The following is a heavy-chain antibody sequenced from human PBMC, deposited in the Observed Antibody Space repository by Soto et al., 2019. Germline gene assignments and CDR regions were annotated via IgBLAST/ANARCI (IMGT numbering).Heavy chain of an antibody. CDR3: ARVRWGSGWDPFDY. D-gene: IGHD6-19*01. J-gene: IGHJ4*02. Sequence: GESLKISCKSSGYIFSDYWIGWVRQMPGKGLEWMGIIYPGDSETRYSPSFQGQVTISADKSISTAYLQWTSLKASDTAKYYCARVRWGSGWDPFDYWGQGTLVTVSS. CDR1: GYIFSDYW. V-gene: IGHV5-51*01. CDR2: IYPGDSET.